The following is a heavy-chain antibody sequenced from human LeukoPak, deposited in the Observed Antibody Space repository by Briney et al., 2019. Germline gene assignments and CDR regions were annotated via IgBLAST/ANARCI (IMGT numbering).Heavy chain of an antibody. CDR3: ARGTTGTTIPTGFDY. CDR1: GGSFSGYY. J-gene: IGHJ4*02. CDR2: INHSGST. V-gene: IGHV4-34*01. Sequence: SETLSLTCAVYGGSFSGYYWSWIRQPPGKGLEWIGEINHSGSTNYNPSLKSRVTISVDTSKNQFSLKLSSATAADTAVYYCARGTTGTTIPTGFDYWGQGTLVTVSS. D-gene: IGHD1-1*01.